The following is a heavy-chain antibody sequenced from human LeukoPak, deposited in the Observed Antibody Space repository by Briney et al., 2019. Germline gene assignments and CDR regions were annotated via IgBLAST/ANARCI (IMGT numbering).Heavy chain of an antibody. V-gene: IGHV3-7*01. CDR3: ARDEDDSSGYNLNLDY. CDR2: IKQDGSEK. Sequence: GGSLRLSCAASGFTFSSYWMSWVRQAPGKGLEWVANIKQDGSEKYYVDSVKGRFTISRDNAKNSLYLQMNSLRAEDTAVYYCARDEDDSSGYNLNLDYWGQGTLVTVSS. D-gene: IGHD3-22*01. J-gene: IGHJ4*02. CDR1: GFTFSSYW.